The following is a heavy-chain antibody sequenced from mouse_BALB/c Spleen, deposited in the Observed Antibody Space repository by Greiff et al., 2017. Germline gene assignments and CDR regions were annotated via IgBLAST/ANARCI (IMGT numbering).Heavy chain of an antibody. V-gene: IGHV5-17*02. CDR2: ISSGSSTI. J-gene: IGHJ4*01. CDR3: ATRGYDDYAMDY. Sequence: EVKVVESGGGLVQPGGSRKLSCAASGFTFSSFGMHWVRQAPEKGLEWVAYISSGSSTIYYADTVKGRFTISRDNPKNTLFLQMTSLRSEDTAMYYCATRGYDDYAMDYWGQGTSVTVSS. CDR1: GFTFSSFG. D-gene: IGHD2-2*01.